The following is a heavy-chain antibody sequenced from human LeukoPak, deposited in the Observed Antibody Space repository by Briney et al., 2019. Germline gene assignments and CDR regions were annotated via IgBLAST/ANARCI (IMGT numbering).Heavy chain of an antibody. Sequence: GGSLRLSCAASGFTFSSYGMHWVRQAPGKGLEWEAVISYDGSNKYYADSVKGRFTISRDNSKNTLYLQMNSLRAEDTAVYYCAKDRIAAASPRSDYYYYGMDVWGQGTTVTVSS. V-gene: IGHV3-30*18. CDR2: ISYDGSNK. J-gene: IGHJ6*02. CDR1: GFTFSSYG. D-gene: IGHD6-13*01. CDR3: AKDRIAAASPRSDYYYYGMDV.